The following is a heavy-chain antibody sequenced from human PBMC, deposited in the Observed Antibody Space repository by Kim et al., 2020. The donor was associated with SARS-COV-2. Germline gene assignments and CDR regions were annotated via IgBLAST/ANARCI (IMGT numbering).Heavy chain of an antibody. J-gene: IGHJ4*01. CDR1: GYSISSGYY. CDR2: IYHSGST. CDR3: ARARYVVVVAATTYYFD. V-gene: IGHV4-38-2*02. D-gene: IGHD2-15*01. Sequence: SETLSLTCTVSGYSISSGYYWGWIRQPPGKGLEWIGSIYHSGSTYYNPSLKSRVTISVDTSKNQFSLKLSSVTAADTAVYYCARARYVVVVAATTYYFD.